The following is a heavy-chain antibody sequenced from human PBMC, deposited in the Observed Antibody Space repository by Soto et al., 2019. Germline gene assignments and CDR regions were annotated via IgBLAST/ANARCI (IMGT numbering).Heavy chain of an antibody. V-gene: IGHV4-59*01. CDR1: GGYISSYY. J-gene: IGHJ6*02. CDR3: ARADGSYYYGMDA. D-gene: IGHD3-10*01. Sequence: TLPLTCTVSGGYISSYYWSWIRQPPGKGLDWIGYIYYSGSTNYNPSLKSRVTISVDTSKNQFSLKLSSVTAADTAVYYCARADGSYYYGMDAWGQGTTVTVSS. CDR2: IYYSGST.